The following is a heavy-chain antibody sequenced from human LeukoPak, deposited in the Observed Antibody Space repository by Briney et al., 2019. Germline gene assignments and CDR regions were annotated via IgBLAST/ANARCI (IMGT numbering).Heavy chain of an antibody. J-gene: IGHJ6*03. CDR3: ATGGTSFTKYYYYYMDV. D-gene: IGHD1-1*01. CDR2: FDPEDGET. V-gene: IGHV1-24*01. CDR1: GYTFTGYY. Sequence: ASVKVSCKASGYTFTGYYMHWVRQAPGKGLEWMGGFDPEDGETIYAQKFQGRVTMTEDTSTDTAYMELSSLRSEDTAVYYCATGGTSFTKYYYYYMDVWGKGTTVTVSS.